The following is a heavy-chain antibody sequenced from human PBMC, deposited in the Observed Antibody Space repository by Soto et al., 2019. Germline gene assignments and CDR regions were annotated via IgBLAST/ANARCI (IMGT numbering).Heavy chain of an antibody. J-gene: IGHJ4*02. CDR2: ISSSGRTI. CDR1: GFTSSSYK. V-gene: IGHV3-48*03. CDR3: AREVGPIDY. Sequence: EVQLVESGGGLVQPGGSLRLSCAASGFTSSSYKMNWVRQAPGKGLEWVSYISSSGRTIYYAVSVKGRFTISRDNAKNSLYLQMNSLRAEDTAVYYCAREVGPIDYWGQGTLVTVSS.